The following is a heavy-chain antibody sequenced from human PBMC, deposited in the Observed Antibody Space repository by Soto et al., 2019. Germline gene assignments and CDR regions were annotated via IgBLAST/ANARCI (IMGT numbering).Heavy chain of an antibody. J-gene: IGHJ4*02. CDR1: AYSISGGYF. CDR3: ARGRATGHFDY. D-gene: IGHD3-9*01. Sequence: PSETLSLTCAVSAYSISGGYFWGWIRQPPGRGLEWIGSIYHSGSTDYSPSLKSRLALSIDTSKNQFSLKLSSVTATDTAVYYCARGRATGHFDYWGQGTLVTVPQ. V-gene: IGHV4-38-2*01. CDR2: IYHSGST.